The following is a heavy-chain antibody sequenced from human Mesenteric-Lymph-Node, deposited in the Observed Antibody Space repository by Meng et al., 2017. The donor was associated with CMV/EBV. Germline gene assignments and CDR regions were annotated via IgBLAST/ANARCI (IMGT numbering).Heavy chain of an antibody. Sequence: SCKASGYTFANSGITWVRQAPGQGLEWMGWISPYTGKTDYAQKFQGRVALTTDTSTTTVYMELSSLRSEDTAVYYCARDEGLFSFFDSWGQGTLVTVSS. D-gene: IGHD2-21*01. CDR1: GYTFANSG. CDR2: ISPYTGKT. V-gene: IGHV1-18*01. J-gene: IGHJ4*02. CDR3: ARDEGLFSFFDS.